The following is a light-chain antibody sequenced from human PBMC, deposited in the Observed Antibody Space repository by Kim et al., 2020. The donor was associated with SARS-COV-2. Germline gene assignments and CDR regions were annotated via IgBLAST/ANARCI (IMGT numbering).Light chain of an antibody. CDR2: KAS. CDR3: QQYNSYSPLT. CDR1: QSISSS. V-gene: IGKV1-5*03. Sequence: DIQMTQSPSTLSASVGDRVTITCRASQSISSSLAWYQQKPGKAPKLLIYKASSLESGVPSRFSGSGSGTEFTLTISSLQPDDFATYYCQQYNSYSPLTFGGGTKLEI. J-gene: IGKJ4*01.